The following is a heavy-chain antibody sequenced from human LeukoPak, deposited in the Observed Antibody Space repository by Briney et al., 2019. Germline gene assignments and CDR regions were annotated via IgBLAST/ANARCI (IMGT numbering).Heavy chain of an antibody. J-gene: IGHJ3*02. Sequence: KPGGSLRLSCAASGFTFSTYTMNWVRQAPGKGLEWVSSISSSSSYIYYADSVKGRFTISRDNAKNSLYLQMNSLRAEDTALYYCARWGDRRWGAFDIWGQGTMVTVSS. CDR1: GFTFSTYT. CDR2: ISSSSSYI. CDR3: ARWGDRRWGAFDI. V-gene: IGHV3-21*01. D-gene: IGHD3-16*01.